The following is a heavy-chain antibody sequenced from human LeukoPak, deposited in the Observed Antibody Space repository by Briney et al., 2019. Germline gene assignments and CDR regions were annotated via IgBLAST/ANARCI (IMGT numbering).Heavy chain of an antibody. CDR2: IYYSGST. CDR1: GGSISSSY. CDR3: VTWGIAVAGTFDC. V-gene: IGHV4-59*08. D-gene: IGHD6-19*01. J-gene: IGHJ4*02. Sequence: PSETLSLTCTVSGGSISSSYWSWIRQPPGKGLEWIGYIYYSGSTNYNPSSKSRVAISVDTSKNQFSLKLSSVTAADTAVYYCVTWGIAVAGTFDCWGQGTLVTVST.